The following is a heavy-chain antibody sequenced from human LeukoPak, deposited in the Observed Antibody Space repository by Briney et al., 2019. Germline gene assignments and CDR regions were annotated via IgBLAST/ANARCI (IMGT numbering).Heavy chain of an antibody. CDR1: GFTFSSYA. J-gene: IGHJ4*02. D-gene: IGHD3-22*01. Sequence: GGPLRLSCAASGFTFSSYAMSWVRQAPGKGLEWVSAISGSGGSTYYADSVKGRFTISRDNSKNTLYLQMNSLRAEDTAVYYCAKDKGIVVVITFDYWGQGTLVTVSS. CDR2: ISGSGGST. V-gene: IGHV3-23*01. CDR3: AKDKGIVVVITFDY.